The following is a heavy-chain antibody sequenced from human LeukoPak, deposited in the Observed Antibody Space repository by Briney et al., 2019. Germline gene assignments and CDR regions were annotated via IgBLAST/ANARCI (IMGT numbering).Heavy chain of an antibody. CDR1: GFAFSPYA. CDR3: ARDRMGGSFDY. V-gene: IGHV3-48*01. D-gene: IGHD2-15*01. Sequence: GGSLRLSCAASGFAFSPYAMNWVRQAPGKGLEWVSFITGDSNTIYYADSMKGRFTFSRDNAENSLYLQMNSLSAEDTAVYYCARDRMGGSFDYWGQGTLVTVSS. CDR2: ITGDSNTI. J-gene: IGHJ4*02.